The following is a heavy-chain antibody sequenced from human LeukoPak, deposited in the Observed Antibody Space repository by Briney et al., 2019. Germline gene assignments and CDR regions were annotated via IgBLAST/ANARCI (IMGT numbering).Heavy chain of an antibody. D-gene: IGHD2-21*02. J-gene: IGHJ5*02. V-gene: IGHV1-2*02. Sequence: WASVKVSCKASGYTFTGYYIHWVRQAPGQGLEWMGWINPNSGGTNYAQKFQGRVTMTRDTSISTAYMELSRLRSDDTALYYCAREHCGGDCYSSWFDPWGQGTLVTVSS. CDR2: INPNSGGT. CDR1: GYTFTGYY. CDR3: AREHCGGDCYSSWFDP.